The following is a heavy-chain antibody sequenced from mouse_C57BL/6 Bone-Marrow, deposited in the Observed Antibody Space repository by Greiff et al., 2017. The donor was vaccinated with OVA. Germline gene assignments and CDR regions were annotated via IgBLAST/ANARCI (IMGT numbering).Heavy chain of an antibody. V-gene: IGHV5-12*01. J-gene: IGHJ1*03. CDR3: ARHCDGYPYWYFDV. Sequence: EVKLVESGGGLVQPGGSLKLSCAASGFTFSDYYMYWVRQTPEKRLEWVAYISNGGGSTYYPDTVKGRFTISRDNAKNTLYLQMSRLKSEDTAMYYCARHCDGYPYWYFDVWGTGTTVTVSS. CDR2: ISNGGGST. CDR1: GFTFSDYY. D-gene: IGHD2-3*01.